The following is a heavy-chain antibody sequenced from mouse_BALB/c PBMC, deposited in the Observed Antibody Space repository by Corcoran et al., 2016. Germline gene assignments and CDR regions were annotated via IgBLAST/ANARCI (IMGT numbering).Heavy chain of an antibody. Sequence: QIQLVQSGPELKKPGETVKISCKASGYTFTNYGMNWVKQAPGKGLKWMGWINTYTGEPTYADDFKGRFAFSLETSASTAYLQINNLKNEDTATYFCAYYGNSWFAYWGQGTLVTVSA. CDR2: INTYTGEP. CDR3: AYYGNSWFAY. J-gene: IGHJ3*01. V-gene: IGHV9-3-1*01. CDR1: GYTFTNYG. D-gene: IGHD2-1*01.